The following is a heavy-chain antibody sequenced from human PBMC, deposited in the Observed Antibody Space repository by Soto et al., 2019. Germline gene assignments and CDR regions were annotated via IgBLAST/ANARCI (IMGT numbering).Heavy chain of an antibody. V-gene: IGHV4-39*01. Sequence: SETLSLTCTVSGGSISSSSYYWGWIRQPPGKGLEWIGSIYYSGSTYYNPSLKSRVTISVDTSKNQFSLKLSSVTAADTAVYYCARRWHSSGWKEWYFDLWGRGTLVTVSS. D-gene: IGHD6-19*01. CDR3: ARRWHSSGWKEWYFDL. CDR2: IYYSGST. J-gene: IGHJ2*01. CDR1: GGSISSSSYY.